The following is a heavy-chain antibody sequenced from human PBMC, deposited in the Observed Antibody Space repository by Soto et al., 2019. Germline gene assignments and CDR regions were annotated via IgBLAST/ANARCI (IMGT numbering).Heavy chain of an antibody. V-gene: IGHV4-30-4*01. CDR2: IYYSGST. CDR1: GDSINSGDYY. CDR3: ARDQTLGATGHHWFNP. Sequence: PSETLSLTCTVSGDSINSGDYYWSWIRQSSGKGLEWIGYIYYSGSTSYNPSLKSRVTMSLDTSKTQFSLSLTSVTAADTDVYYCARDQTLGATGHHWFNPWGQGALVTVSS. J-gene: IGHJ5*02. D-gene: IGHD1-1*01.